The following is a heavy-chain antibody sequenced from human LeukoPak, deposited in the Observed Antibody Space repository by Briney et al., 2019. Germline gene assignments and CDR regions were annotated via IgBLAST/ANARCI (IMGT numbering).Heavy chain of an antibody. D-gene: IGHD5-18*01. CDR2: ITTSGSTI. V-gene: IGHV3-11*01. J-gene: IGHJ6*02. CDR1: GFTFSDYY. CDR3: ARSNSYGYVRTMDV. Sequence: GGSLRLSCVASGFTFSDYYMNWIRQAPGKGLEWVSYITTSGSTIYYIDSVKGRFTISRDNAENSLYLQMSSLRAEDTAVYYCARSNSYGYVRTMDVWGQGTTVTVSS.